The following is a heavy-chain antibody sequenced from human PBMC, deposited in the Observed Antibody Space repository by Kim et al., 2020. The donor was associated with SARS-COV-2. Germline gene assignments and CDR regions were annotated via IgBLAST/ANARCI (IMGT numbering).Heavy chain of an antibody. CDR3: AREVGIAVAGTRSAVDY. J-gene: IGHJ4*02. Sequence: ASVKVSCKASGYTFTSYAMHWVRQAPGQRLEWMGWINAGNGNTKYSQKFQGRVTITRDTSASTAYMELSSLRSEDTAVYYCAREVGIAVAGTRSAVDYWGQGALVTVSS. CDR2: INAGNGNT. D-gene: IGHD6-19*01. CDR1: GYTFTSYA. V-gene: IGHV1-3*01.